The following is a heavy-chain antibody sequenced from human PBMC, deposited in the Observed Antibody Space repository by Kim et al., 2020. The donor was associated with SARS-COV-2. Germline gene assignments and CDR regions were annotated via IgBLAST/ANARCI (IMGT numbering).Heavy chain of an antibody. V-gene: IGHV1-3*01. D-gene: IGHD3-22*01. J-gene: IGHJ4*02. CDR3: ARRSDSSGYHYYFDY. Sequence: QKFQGSVTITRDTSASTAYMELSSLRSEDTAVYYCARRSDSSGYHYYFDYWGQGTLVTVSS.